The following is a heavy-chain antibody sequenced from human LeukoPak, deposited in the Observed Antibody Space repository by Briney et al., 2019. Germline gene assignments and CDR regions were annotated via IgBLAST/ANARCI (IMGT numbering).Heavy chain of an antibody. D-gene: IGHD3-10*01. CDR1: GYTFTSYD. Sequence: GASVKVSCKASGYTFTSYDINWVRQATGQGLEWMGWMNPNSANTGYAQKFQGRVTMTRNTSISTAYMELGSLRSEDTAVYYCARGTVWFGEDRPRNWFDPWGQGTLVTVSS. CDR3: ARGTVWFGEDRPRNWFDP. CDR2: MNPNSANT. V-gene: IGHV1-8*01. J-gene: IGHJ5*02.